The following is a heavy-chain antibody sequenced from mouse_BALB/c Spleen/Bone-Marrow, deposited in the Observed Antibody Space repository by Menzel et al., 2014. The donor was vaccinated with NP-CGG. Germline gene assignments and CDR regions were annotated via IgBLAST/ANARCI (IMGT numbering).Heavy chain of an antibody. Sequence: VQLQQSGAELVKPGASVKLSCTASGFNIKDTYMHWVKQRPEQGLEWIGRINPANGNAKYDPKFQGKATITADTSSNTAYLQLSSLTSEDTAVYYCARWEYYAMDYWGQGTSVTVSS. CDR3: ARWEYYAMDY. CDR2: INPANGNA. J-gene: IGHJ4*01. D-gene: IGHD4-1*01. V-gene: IGHV14-3*02. CDR1: GFNIKDTY.